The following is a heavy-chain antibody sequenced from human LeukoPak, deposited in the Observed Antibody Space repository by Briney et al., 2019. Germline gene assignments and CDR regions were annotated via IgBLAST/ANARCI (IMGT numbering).Heavy chain of an antibody. D-gene: IGHD2-21*02. CDR3: ARALGGDTFDY. CDR1: GYTFGNYD. V-gene: IGHV1-8*01. J-gene: IGHJ4*02. Sequence: ASVKVSCKASGYTFGNYDINWVRQATGQGLEWMGWMNPNSGNKGYAQKFQGRVMMTSDTSISTAYMELSSLSSDDTAVYYCARALGGDTFDYWGQGTLVTVSS. CDR2: MNPNSGNK.